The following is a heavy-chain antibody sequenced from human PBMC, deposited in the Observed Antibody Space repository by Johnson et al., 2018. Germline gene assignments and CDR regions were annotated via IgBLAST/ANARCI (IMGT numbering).Heavy chain of an antibody. Sequence: VQLVESGGGLVQPGGSLRLSCAASGFTFSSYAMSWVRQAPGKGLEWVSAISGSGGSTYYADSVKGRFTISRDNSKKTLYLQMNSRRAEDTALYYCAKDGAPAPLVVVAAGYYYYGMEVWGQGTTVTVSS. CDR2: ISGSGGST. J-gene: IGHJ6*02. CDR1: GFTFSSYA. D-gene: IGHD2-15*01. CDR3: AKDGAPAPLVVVAAGYYYYGMEV. V-gene: IGHV3-23*04.